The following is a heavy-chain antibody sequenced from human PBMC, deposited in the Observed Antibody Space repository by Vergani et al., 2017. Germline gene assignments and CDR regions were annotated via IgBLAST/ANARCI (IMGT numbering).Heavy chain of an antibody. V-gene: IGHV4-61*10. J-gene: IGHJ3*02. CDR3: ARALYYDFWSGYMGLDAFDI. D-gene: IGHD3-3*01. CDR1: GGSVSSDSYY. Sequence: QVQLQESGPGLVKPSETLSLTCTVPGGSVSSDSYYWSWIRQPAGKGLEWIGDIYYSGSTNYNPSLKSRVTRSVDTSTNQFSVKLNSVTAADTAVYYCARALYYDFWSGYMGLDAFDIWGQGTMVTVSS. CDR2: IYYSGST.